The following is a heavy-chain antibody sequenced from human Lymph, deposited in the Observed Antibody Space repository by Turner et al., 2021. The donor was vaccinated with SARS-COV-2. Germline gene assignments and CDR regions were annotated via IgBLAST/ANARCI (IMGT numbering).Heavy chain of an antibody. CDR1: GFTFSSYG. CDR2: ISYAGSNK. CDR3: AKSCRAYWVPVEGMDV. Sequence: QVQLVESGGGVVQPGRSLRLSCAASGFTFSSYGMHWVRQAPGKGLELVAVISYAGSNKYYADSVKGRFTISRDNSKNTLYLQMNSLRAEDTAVYYCAKSCRAYWVPVEGMDVWGQGTTVTVSS. V-gene: IGHV3-30*18. J-gene: IGHJ6*02. D-gene: IGHD2-8*02.